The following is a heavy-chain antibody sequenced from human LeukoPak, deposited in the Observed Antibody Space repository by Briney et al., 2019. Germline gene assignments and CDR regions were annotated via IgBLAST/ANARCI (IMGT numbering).Heavy chain of an antibody. J-gene: IGHJ4*02. Sequence: ASVKVSCKASGYAFISYNINWVRQATGQGLEWMGWLNPRSGNAVYLQKFQGRLTITRDTSTDTVYMDLSSLTAEDTAVYYCARGIPLGYCTYGVCYPHYYFDFWGQGTLVTASS. CDR3: ARGIPLGYCTYGVCYPHYYFDF. V-gene: IGHV1-8*03. CDR1: GYAFISYN. CDR2: LNPRSGNA. D-gene: IGHD2-8*01.